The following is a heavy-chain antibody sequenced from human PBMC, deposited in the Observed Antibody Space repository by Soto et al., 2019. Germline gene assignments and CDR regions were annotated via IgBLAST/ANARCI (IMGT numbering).Heavy chain of an antibody. D-gene: IGHD6-19*01. CDR2: INHSGST. V-gene: IGHV4-34*01. CDR1: GGSFSGYY. J-gene: IGHJ4*01. CDR3: ARGMAVAGHYFDS. Sequence: QVQLQQWGAGLLKPSETLSLTCAVYGGSFSGYYWSWIRQPPGKGLEWIGEINHSGSTNYNPSLRSRVTIAVDTSKNQFSRKLSSVTAADTAVYYCARGMAVAGHYFDSWGRGTPVTVSS.